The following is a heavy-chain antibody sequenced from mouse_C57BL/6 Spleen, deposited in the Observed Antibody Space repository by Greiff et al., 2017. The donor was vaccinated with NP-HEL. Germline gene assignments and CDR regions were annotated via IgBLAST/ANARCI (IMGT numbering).Heavy chain of an antibody. Sequence: QVQLQQPGTELVKPGASVKLSCKASGYTFTSYWMHWVKQRPGQGLEWIGNINPSNGGTNYNEKFKSKATLTVDKSSSTAYMQLGSLTSEDSAVYYGAREGYSNYQYYFDYWGQGTTLTVSS. CDR1: GYTFTSYW. J-gene: IGHJ2*01. CDR2: INPSNGGT. D-gene: IGHD2-5*01. CDR3: AREGYSNYQYYFDY. V-gene: IGHV1-53*01.